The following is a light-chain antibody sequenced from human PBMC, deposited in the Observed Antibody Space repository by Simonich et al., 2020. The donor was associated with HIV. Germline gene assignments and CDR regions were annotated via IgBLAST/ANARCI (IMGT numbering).Light chain of an antibody. V-gene: IGLV2-14*01. CDR2: DVS. Sequence: QSALTQPASVSGSPGQSITISCTGTSSDVGGYNNVSWYQQPPGKAPKVMIYDVSKRPAGVSNRFSGSKSGNTASLTISGLQAEDEADYYCSSYTSSSTYVFGGGTKLTVL. CDR1: SSDVGGYNN. J-gene: IGLJ3*02. CDR3: SSYTSSSTYV.